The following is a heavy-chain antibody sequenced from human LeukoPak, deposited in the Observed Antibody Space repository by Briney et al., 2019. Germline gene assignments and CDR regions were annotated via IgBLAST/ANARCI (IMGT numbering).Heavy chain of an antibody. J-gene: IGHJ3*02. CDR1: GFTFSSYA. CDR3: AKAIRGTMVRGSVAFDI. CDR2: ISGSGGST. V-gene: IGHV3-23*01. Sequence: PGGSLRLSCAASGFTFSSYAMSWVRQAPGKGLEWVSAISGSGGSTYYADSVKGRFTISRDNSKNTLYLQMNSLRAEDTAVYYCAKAIRGTMVRGSVAFDIWGQGTMVTVSS. D-gene: IGHD3-10*01.